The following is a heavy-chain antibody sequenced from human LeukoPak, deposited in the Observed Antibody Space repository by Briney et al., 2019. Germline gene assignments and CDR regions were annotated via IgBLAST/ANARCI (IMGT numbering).Heavy chain of an antibody. D-gene: IGHD3-22*01. CDR3: ARDLYYYDSSGYGY. J-gene: IGHJ4*02. V-gene: IGHV4-4*02. CDR1: GGSISSSNW. Sequence: SGTLSLTCAVSGGSISSSNWWSWVRQPPGEGLEWIGEIYHSGSTNYNPSLKSRVTISVDKSKNQFSLKLSSVTAADTAVYYCARDLYYYDSSGYGYWGQGTLVTVSS. CDR2: IYHSGST.